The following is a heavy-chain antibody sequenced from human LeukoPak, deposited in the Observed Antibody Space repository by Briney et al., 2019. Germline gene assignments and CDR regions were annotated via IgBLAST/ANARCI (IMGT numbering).Heavy chain of an antibody. V-gene: IGHV4-59*08. CDR1: GGSISSYY. J-gene: IGHJ4*02. CDR3: ARQSADDYVWGSVDY. CDR2: IYYSGST. D-gene: IGHD3-16*01. Sequence: SETLSLTCTVSGGSISSYYWSWIRQPPGKGLEWIWYIYYSGSTNYTPSLKSRVTISVDTSKNQFSLKLSSVTAADTAVYYCARQSADDYVWGSVDYWGQGTLVTVSS.